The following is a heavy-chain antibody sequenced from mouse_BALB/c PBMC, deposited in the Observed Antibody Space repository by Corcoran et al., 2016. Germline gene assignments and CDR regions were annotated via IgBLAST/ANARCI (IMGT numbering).Heavy chain of an antibody. V-gene: IGHV1S136*01. CDR1: GYAFSSSW. CDR2: INPYNDGT. CDR3: AREEGDFYAMDY. Sequence: VQLQQSGPELVKPGASVKISCKASGYAFSSSWMNWVKQKPGQGLEWIGYINPYNDGTKYNEKFKGKATLTSDKSSSTAYMELSSLTSEDSAVYYGAREEGDFYAMDYWGQGTSVTVSS. J-gene: IGHJ4*01. D-gene: IGHD3-3*01.